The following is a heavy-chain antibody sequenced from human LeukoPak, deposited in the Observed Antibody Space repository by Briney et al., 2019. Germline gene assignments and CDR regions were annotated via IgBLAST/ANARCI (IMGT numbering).Heavy chain of an antibody. D-gene: IGHD3-16*01. J-gene: IGHJ4*02. CDR2: ISAYNNNT. V-gene: IGHV1-18*01. Sequence: ASVKVSCKASGYTFISYDFSWVRQAPGQGLEWMGWISAYNNNTNYAQKLQGRVTMTTDTSTSTAYMELRSLRSDDTAVYYRARGLHYGDYWGQGTLVTVSS. CDR3: ARGLHYGDY. CDR1: GYTFISYD.